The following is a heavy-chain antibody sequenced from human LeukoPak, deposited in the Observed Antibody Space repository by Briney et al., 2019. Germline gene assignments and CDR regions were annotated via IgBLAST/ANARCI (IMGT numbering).Heavy chain of an antibody. J-gene: IGHJ4*02. CDR3: ARGVRGRDGYNLSIFYDC. CDR2: IYHSGST. CDR1: GYSISSGYY. Sequence: SETLSLTCTVSGYSISSGYYWGWIRQPPGKGLEWIGSIYHSGSTYYNPSLKSRVTISIDTSKNQFSLKLSSVTAADTAVYYCARGVRGRDGYNLSIFYDCWGQGTLVTVSS. D-gene: IGHD5-24*01. V-gene: IGHV4-38-2*02.